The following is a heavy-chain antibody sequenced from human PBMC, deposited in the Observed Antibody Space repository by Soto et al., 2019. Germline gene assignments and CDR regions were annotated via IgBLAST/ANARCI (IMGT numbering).Heavy chain of an antibody. D-gene: IGHD3-10*01. CDR2: IYSRGST. CDR1: GGSVTSGDYY. Sequence: QVQLQESGPGLVKPSETLSLTCTVSGGSVTSGDYYCTWIRQHPEKGLEWIGHIYSRGSTYYNPSRKSRVAISVDTSKTQFSLKVTSMTAEDTAVYFCARAQGSQRTYSAGQFDLWGQGTLVTVSS. V-gene: IGHV4-31*03. CDR3: ARAQGSQRTYSAGQFDL. J-gene: IGHJ5*02.